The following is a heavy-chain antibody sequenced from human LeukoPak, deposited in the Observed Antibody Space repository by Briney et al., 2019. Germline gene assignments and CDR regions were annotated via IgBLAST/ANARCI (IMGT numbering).Heavy chain of an antibody. J-gene: IGHJ5*02. CDR2: MNPNSGNT. D-gene: IGHD2-2*01. CDR1: GYTFTSYD. V-gene: IGHV1-8*01. Sequence: GASVKVSCKASGYTFTSYDINWVRRATGQGLEWMGWMNPNSGNTGYAQKFQGRVTMTRNTSISTAYMELSSLRSEDTAVYYCARGAFTYCSSTSCKNWFDPWGQGTLVTVSS. CDR3: ARGAFTYCSSTSCKNWFDP.